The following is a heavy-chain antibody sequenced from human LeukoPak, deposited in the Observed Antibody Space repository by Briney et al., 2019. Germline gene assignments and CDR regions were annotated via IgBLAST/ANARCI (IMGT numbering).Heavy chain of an antibody. V-gene: IGHV4-34*01. J-gene: IGHJ4*02. CDR1: GGSFSGYY. CDR3: ARVGGIAVADYYFDY. D-gene: IGHD6-19*01. CDR2: INHSGST. Sequence: SETLSLTCAVYGGSFSGYYWSWIRQPPGKGLEWIGEINHSGSTNYNPSLKSRVTISVDTSKNQFSLKLSSVTAADTAVYYCARVGGIAVADYYFDYWGQGTLVTVSS.